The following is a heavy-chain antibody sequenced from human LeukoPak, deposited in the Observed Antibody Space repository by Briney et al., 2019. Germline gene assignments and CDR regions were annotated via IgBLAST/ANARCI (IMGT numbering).Heavy chain of an antibody. D-gene: IGHD3-10*01. CDR2: IYYSGST. CDR1: GGSISSYY. V-gene: IGHV4-59*01. CDR3: ARDTSLWFGEYNY. Sequence: SETLSLTRTASGGSISSYYWSWIRQPPGKGLEWIGYIYYSGSTNYNPSLKSRVTISVDTSKNQFSLKLSSVTAADTAVYYCARDTSLWFGEYNYWGQGTLVTVSS. J-gene: IGHJ4*02.